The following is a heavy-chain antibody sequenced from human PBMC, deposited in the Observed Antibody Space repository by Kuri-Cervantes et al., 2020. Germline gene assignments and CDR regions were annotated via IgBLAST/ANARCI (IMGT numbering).Heavy chain of an antibody. CDR3: AKSPLGVRGITGWFDP. CDR2: MNPNSGYT. J-gene: IGHJ5*02. V-gene: IGHV1-8*01. Sequence: ASVKVSCKASGYTFTSYDINWVRQATGQGLEWMGWMNPNSGYTGYAPKFQGRVTMTRNTSITTAYMELSSLRSEDTAVYYCAKSPLGVRGITGWFDPWGQGTLVTVSS. D-gene: IGHD3-10*01. CDR1: GYTFTSYD.